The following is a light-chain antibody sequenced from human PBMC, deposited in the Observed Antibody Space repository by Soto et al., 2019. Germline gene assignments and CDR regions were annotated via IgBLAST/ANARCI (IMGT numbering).Light chain of an antibody. V-gene: IGKV3-15*01. CDR1: QSVSSN. CDR2: GAS. J-gene: IGKJ4*01. CDR3: QQYNNWPLT. Sequence: EIVMTQSPATLSVSPVERATLSCRASQSVSSNLAWYQQKPGQAPRLLIYGASTRATGIPARFSGSGSGTEFTLTSSSLQSEDFAVSYCQQYNNWPLTFGGGTKVDI.